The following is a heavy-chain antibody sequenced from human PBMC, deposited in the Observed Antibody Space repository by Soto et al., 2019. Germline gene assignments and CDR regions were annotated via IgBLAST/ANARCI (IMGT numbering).Heavy chain of an antibody. D-gene: IGHD3-22*01. CDR2: IYYSGST. Sequence: SETLSLTCTVSGGSISSGGYYWSWIRQHPGKGLEWIGYIYYSGSTYYNPSLKSRVTISVDTSKNQFSLKLSSVTAADTAVYYCARGSMYYYDSSGYYPIFDYWGQGTLVTVSS. J-gene: IGHJ4*02. V-gene: IGHV4-31*03. CDR3: ARGSMYYYDSSGYYPIFDY. CDR1: GGSISSGGYY.